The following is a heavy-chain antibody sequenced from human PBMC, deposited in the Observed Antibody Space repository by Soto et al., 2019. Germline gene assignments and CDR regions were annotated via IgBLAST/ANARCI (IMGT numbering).Heavy chain of an antibody. CDR2: ISYDGNTQ. Sequence: QVQLVESGGGVVQPGGSLRLSCAASGFIFSGYAMHWVRQAPGKGLEWVAVISYDGNTQYYADSVKGRFTVSRDNSNNILYEEMNNLRDEDTPMYYCAKETNAYEINFWGQGTLVTVSP. D-gene: IGHD3-9*01. CDR3: AKETNAYEINF. J-gene: IGHJ4*02. V-gene: IGHV3-30-3*01. CDR1: GFIFSGYA.